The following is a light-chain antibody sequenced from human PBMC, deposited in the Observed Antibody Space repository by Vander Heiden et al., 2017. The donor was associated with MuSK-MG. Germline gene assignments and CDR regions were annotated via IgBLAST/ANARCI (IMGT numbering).Light chain of an antibody. V-gene: IGLV4-69*01. J-gene: IGLJ2*01. CDR2: LNSDGSH. Sequence: QLVLTQSPSASASLAAPVKLTCTLSSGHSSYAIAWHQQQPEKGPRYLMKLNSDGSHSKGDGIPDRFSGSSSGAERYLTISSLQSEDEADYYCQTWGTGIHVVFGGGTKLTVL. CDR1: SGHSSYA. CDR3: QTWGTGIHVV.